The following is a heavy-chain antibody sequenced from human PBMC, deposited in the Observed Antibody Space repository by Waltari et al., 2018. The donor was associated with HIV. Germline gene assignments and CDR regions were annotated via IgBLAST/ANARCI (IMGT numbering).Heavy chain of an antibody. D-gene: IGHD3-22*01. J-gene: IGHJ3*02. Sequence: QVQLQESGPGLVKPSETLSLTCTLSGGSISSYYWRWIRQPPGKGLAWIGYIYYSGSTNYNPSLKSRVTISVDTSKNQFSLKLSSVTAADTAVYYCARVPYDSSGLDAFDIWGQGTMVTVSS. CDR2: IYYSGST. CDR3: ARVPYDSSGLDAFDI. CDR1: GGSISSYY. V-gene: IGHV4-59*01.